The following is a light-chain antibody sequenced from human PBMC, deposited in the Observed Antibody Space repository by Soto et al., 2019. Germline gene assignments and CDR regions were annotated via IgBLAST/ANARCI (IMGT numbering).Light chain of an antibody. CDR2: KAS. Sequence: DIQMTQSHSTLSASVGDRVTITCRASQSISSWLAWYQQKPGKAPKLLIYKASSLESGVPSRFSGSGSGTEFTLTISSLQPDDFATHYCQQYNSHRRTFGQATKVDIK. CDR1: QSISSW. CDR3: QQYNSHRRT. V-gene: IGKV1-5*03. J-gene: IGKJ1*01.